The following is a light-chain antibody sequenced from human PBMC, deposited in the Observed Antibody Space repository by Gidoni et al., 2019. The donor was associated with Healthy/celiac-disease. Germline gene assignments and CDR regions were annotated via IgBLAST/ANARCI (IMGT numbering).Light chain of an antibody. Sequence: DIQMTQSPSTLSASVGDRVTITCRASQSISSWLAWYQQKPGKAPKLLSYKASRLESGVPSRFSGSGSGTEFNLTISSRQHDDFATYYCQQYNSYSQWTFGQGTKVEIK. CDR3: QQYNSYSQWT. CDR1: QSISSW. CDR2: KAS. V-gene: IGKV1-5*03. J-gene: IGKJ1*01.